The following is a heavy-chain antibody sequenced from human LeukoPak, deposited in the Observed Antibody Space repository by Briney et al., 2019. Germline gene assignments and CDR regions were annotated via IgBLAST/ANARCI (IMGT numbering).Heavy chain of an antibody. CDR1: GYTFTGYY. V-gene: IGHV1-2*02. Sequence: ASVKVSCKASGYTFTGYYMHWVRQAPGQGLEWMGWINPNSGGTNYAQKFQGRVTMTRDTSISTAYMELSRLRSDDTAVYYCARDHPAMAISRGMDVWGQGTTVTVSS. CDR2: INPNSGGT. D-gene: IGHD5-18*01. J-gene: IGHJ6*02. CDR3: ARDHPAMAISRGMDV.